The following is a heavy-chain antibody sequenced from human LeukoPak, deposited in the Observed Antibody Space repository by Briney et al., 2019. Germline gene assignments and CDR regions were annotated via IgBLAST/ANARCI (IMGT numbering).Heavy chain of an antibody. CDR1: GYTFTSYG. D-gene: IGHD6-13*01. CDR2: ISAYNGNT. J-gene: IGHJ3*02. Sequence: ASVKVSCKASGYTFTSYGISWVRQAPGQGLEWMGWISAYNGNTNYAQKLQGRVTMTRDTSTSTVYMELSSLRSEDTAVYYCARSSRGSSSRNDAFDIWGQGTMVTVSS. V-gene: IGHV1-18*01. CDR3: ARSSRGSSSRNDAFDI.